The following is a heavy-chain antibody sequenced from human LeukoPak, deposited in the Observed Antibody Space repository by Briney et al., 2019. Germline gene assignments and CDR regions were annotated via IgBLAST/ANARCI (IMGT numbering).Heavy chain of an antibody. V-gene: IGHV4-39*01. J-gene: IGHJ4*02. D-gene: IGHD3-22*01. CDR2: IYYSGST. Sequence: SETLSLTCTVSGDSISSSSYYWGWIRQPPGKGLEWIGSIYYSGSTYYNPSLKSRVTISVDTSKNQFSLKLSSVTAADTAVYYCGHDSSGYYSDYWGQGTLVTVSS. CDR3: GHDSSGYYSDY. CDR1: GDSISSSSYY.